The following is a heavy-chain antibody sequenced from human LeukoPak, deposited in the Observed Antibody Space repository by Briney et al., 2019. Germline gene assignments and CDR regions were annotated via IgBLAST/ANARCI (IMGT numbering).Heavy chain of an antibody. J-gene: IGHJ5*02. V-gene: IGHV4-4*02. CDR1: GGSIETNEW. CDR2: IHHSGSA. Sequence: SGTLSLTCAVSGGSIETNEWWNWVRQPPGKGLEWIAEIHHSGSATYNPSLKSRLAISVDKSKNHLSLNLTSVTAADTAVYYCAREGLLHSYSLSWFDPWGQGTLVTVSS. D-gene: IGHD3-16*02. CDR3: AREGLLHSYSLSWFDP.